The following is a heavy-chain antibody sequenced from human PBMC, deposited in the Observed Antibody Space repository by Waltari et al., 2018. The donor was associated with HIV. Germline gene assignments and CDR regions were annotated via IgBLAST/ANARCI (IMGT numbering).Heavy chain of an antibody. CDR1: GFMFSDYA. CDR2: ISWNSRSI. J-gene: IGHJ4*02. V-gene: IGHV3-9*01. Sequence: EVQLVESGGGLVQPGRSLRVSCVASGFMFSDYAMHWVRQIPGKGLEWVSGISWNSRSIVYRDSVKGRFTISRDNAKNSLYLQMDNVKVEDTAFYHCAKVRREMATDYDYYFDSWGQGTLVTVSS. CDR3: AKVRREMATDYDYYFDS. D-gene: IGHD4-17*01.